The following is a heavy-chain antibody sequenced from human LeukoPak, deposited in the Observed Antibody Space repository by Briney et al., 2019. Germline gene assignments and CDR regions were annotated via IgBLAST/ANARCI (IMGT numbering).Heavy chain of an antibody. CDR1: GYTFTSYY. CDR3: ARVAGGLD. Sequence: GASVKVSCKASGYTFTSYYMHWVRQAPGQGLEWMGWINPNSGGTNYAQKFQGRVTMTRDTSTSTAYMELRSLRSDDTAVYYCARVAGGLDWGQGTLVTVSS. J-gene: IGHJ4*02. D-gene: IGHD3-16*01. V-gene: IGHV1-2*02. CDR2: INPNSGGT.